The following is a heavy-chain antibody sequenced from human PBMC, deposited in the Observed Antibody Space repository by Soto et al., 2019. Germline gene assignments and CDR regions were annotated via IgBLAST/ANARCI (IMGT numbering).Heavy chain of an antibody. CDR3: AKFFVETGGSSGWPWSFHF. CDR1: GFTFSSYA. J-gene: IGHJ4*02. Sequence: ESGGGLVQPGGSLRLSCAASGFTFSSYAMSWVRQAPGKGLEWVSAISGTGGTTYYADSVKGRFTISRDNSRNTLHLQMNSLRAEDTAIYYCAKFFVETGGSSGWPWSFHFWGQGTLVTVSS. CDR2: ISGTGGTT. D-gene: IGHD6-25*01. V-gene: IGHV3-23*01.